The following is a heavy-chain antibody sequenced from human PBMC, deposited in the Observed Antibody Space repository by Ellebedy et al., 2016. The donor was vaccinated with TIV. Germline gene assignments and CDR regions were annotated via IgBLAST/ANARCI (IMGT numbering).Heavy chain of an antibody. D-gene: IGHD4-17*01. J-gene: IGHJ6*02. Sequence: MPGGSLRLSCTVSGGSLTNHFWSWIRQPPGKGLEWIGYIYYSGSTNYNPSLKSRVTMSVDTSKNQFSLNLSSVTAADTAVYYCARADYGDYGAYYYGLDVWGQGTTVTVSS. CDR3: ARADYGDYGAYYYGLDV. CDR1: GGSLTNHF. V-gene: IGHV4-59*11. CDR2: IYYSGST.